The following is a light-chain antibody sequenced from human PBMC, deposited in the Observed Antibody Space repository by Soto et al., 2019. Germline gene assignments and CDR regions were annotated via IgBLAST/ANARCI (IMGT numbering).Light chain of an antibody. Sequence: DTQMTQSPSSLSASVGDRVTVSCQASQGISHYLNWYQQKPGKAHKLLIFDVYNLEAGVQSRFSGNGSGTDFSFTIRSLQPEDIATYYCKQYETFPLTFGGGTKVDIK. J-gene: IGKJ4*01. CDR1: QGISHY. CDR3: KQYETFPLT. V-gene: IGKV1-33*01. CDR2: DVY.